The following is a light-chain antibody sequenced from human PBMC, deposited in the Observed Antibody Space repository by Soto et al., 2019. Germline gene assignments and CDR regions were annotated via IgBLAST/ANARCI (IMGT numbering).Light chain of an antibody. Sequence: TQSPSSLSASVGDRFTITCRASQSVSSSNLAWYQQKPGQAPRLLIYGASSRATGIPDRFSGSGSGTDFTLTISRLEPEDFAVYYCQQYSTSPTFGEGTRLEIK. CDR1: QSVSSSN. V-gene: IGKV3-20*01. CDR2: GAS. J-gene: IGKJ5*01. CDR3: QQYSTSPT.